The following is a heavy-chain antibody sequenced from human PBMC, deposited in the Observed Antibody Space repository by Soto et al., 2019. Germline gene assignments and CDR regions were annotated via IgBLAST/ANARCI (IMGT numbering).Heavy chain of an antibody. D-gene: IGHD2-15*01. CDR3: ARQWGWVVAATLDI. J-gene: IGHJ3*02. Sequence: QVQLVQSGAEVKKPGASVKVSCKASGYTFTSYGISWVRQAPGQGREWMGWISAYNGNTNYAQKLQGRVTMTTDTSMSTAYMELRSLISDDTAVYYCARQWGWVVAATLDIWGEGTMVNVSS. CDR1: GYTFTSYG. CDR2: ISAYNGNT. V-gene: IGHV1-18*01.